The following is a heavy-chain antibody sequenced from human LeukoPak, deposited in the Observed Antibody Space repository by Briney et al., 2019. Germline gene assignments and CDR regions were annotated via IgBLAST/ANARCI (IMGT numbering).Heavy chain of an antibody. CDR2: INTNTGNP. CDR1: RYTFTSYG. J-gene: IGHJ5*02. Sequence: ASVKVSCKASRYTFTSYGMNWVRQAPGQGLEWMGWINTNTGNPTYAQGFTGRFVFSLDTSVSTAYLQISSLKAEDTALYYCARGYSGYESLKRGFDPWGQGTLITVS. D-gene: IGHD5-12*01. CDR3: ARGYSGYESLKRGFDP. V-gene: IGHV7-4-1*02.